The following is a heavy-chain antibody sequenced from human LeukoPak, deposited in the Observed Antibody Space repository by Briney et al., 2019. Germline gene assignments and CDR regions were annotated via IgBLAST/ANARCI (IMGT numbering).Heavy chain of an antibody. CDR1: GFMFSSNW. V-gene: IGHV3-7*03. CDR3: AKEGRSLQTY. J-gene: IGHJ4*02. D-gene: IGHD5-24*01. Sequence: GGSLRLSCAASGFMFSSNWMSWVRLAPGKGLECVANIKEDGTETYYVDSVKGRFTISRDNAKNSLYLQMNSLRVEDTAVYYCAKEGRSLQTYWGQGTLVTVSS. CDR2: IKEDGTET.